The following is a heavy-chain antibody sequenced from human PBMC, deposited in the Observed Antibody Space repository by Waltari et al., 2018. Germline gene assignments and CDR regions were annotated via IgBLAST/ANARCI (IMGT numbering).Heavy chain of an antibody. J-gene: IGHJ6*02. D-gene: IGHD2-8*02. CDR3: ARLEDCTGPGGNCYSGDVFALDV. Sequence: QVHLQQWGAGALQPLDTLSPTCAVFGGPLCGYHRGWIRQPPGKGLEWIGEINHAPNRNYNPTLKSRVTMSVDTSKNQFSLKLSSVTAADTGIYYCARLEDCTGPGGNCYSGDVFALDVWGQGTMVTVSS. CDR1: GGPLCGYH. V-gene: IGHV4-34*01. CDR2: INHAPNR.